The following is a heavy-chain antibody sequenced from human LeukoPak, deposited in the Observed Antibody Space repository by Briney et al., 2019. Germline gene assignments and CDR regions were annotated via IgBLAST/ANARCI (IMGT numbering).Heavy chain of an antibody. V-gene: IGHV3-21*01. D-gene: IGHD6-13*01. J-gene: IGHJ4*02. CDR1: GFTFSSYS. Sequence: GGSLRLSCAASGFTFSSYSMNWVRQAPGKGLEWVSSISSSSSYIYYADSVKGRFTISRDNAKNSLYLQMNSLRAEDTAVYYCARLAAAGTFDYWGQGTLVTVSS. CDR3: ARLAAAGTFDY. CDR2: ISSSSSYI.